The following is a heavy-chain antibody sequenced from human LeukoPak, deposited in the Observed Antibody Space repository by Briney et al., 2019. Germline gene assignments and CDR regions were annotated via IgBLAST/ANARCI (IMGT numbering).Heavy chain of an antibody. Sequence: GGSLRLSCAASGFTFSGYSMNWVRQAPGKGLEWVSSISSTSTYIYYADSVKGRFTISRNNAKNSLYLQMNSLRAEDTALYYCAKGSSGYFFDLWGQGTLVTVSS. V-gene: IGHV3-21*04. CDR2: ISSTSTYI. D-gene: IGHD3-22*01. CDR1: GFTFSGYS. J-gene: IGHJ4*02. CDR3: AKGSSGYFFDL.